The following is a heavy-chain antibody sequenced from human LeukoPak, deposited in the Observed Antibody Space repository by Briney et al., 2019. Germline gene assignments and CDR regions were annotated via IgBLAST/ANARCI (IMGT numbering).Heavy chain of an antibody. CDR2: ISLNSGSI. Sequence: GGSLRLSCAASGFTFDDYAMHWVRQAPGKGLEWGSGISLNSGSIGYADSVKGRFTISRDNAKNSLYLQMNSLRAEDMALYYCAKDIGRYSSGIDYWGQGTLVTVSS. CDR1: GFTFDDYA. J-gene: IGHJ4*02. CDR3: AKDIGRYSSGIDY. D-gene: IGHD6-19*01. V-gene: IGHV3-9*03.